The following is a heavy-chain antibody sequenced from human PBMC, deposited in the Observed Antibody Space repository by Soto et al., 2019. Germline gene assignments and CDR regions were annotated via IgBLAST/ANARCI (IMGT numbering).Heavy chain of an antibody. CDR1: GFTFSSYS. J-gene: IGHJ4*02. CDR3: ARARGNDWYEDY. D-gene: IGHD1-1*01. V-gene: IGHV3-21*06. Sequence: EVQLVESGGGLVKPGGSLRLSCAASGFTFSSYSFNWVRQAPGKGLEWVSIITPTSTFISYADSVRGRFTISRDNAKNSLYLQMHSLGAGEAAVYYCARARGNDWYEDYWGQGTLVTVSS. CDR2: ITPTSTFI.